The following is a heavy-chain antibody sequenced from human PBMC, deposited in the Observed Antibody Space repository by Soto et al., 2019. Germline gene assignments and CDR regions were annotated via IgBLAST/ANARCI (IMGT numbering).Heavy chain of an antibody. V-gene: IGHV3-53*01. CDR1: GFTVSSNY. D-gene: IGHD1-26*01. CDR2: IYSGGST. J-gene: IGHJ4*02. Sequence: PGGSLRLSCAASGFTVSSNYMSWVRQAPGKGLEWVSVIYSGGSTYYADSVKGRFTISRDNSKNTLYLQMNSLRAEDTAVYYCARVFKGAAFDYWGQGTLVTVSS. CDR3: ARVFKGAAFDY.